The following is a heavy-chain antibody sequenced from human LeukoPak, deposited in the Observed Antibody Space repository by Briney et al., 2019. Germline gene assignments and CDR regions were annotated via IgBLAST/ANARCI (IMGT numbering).Heavy chain of an antibody. CDR3: VRSGPLDI. V-gene: IGHV3-30-3*01. J-gene: IGHJ3*02. CDR1: GFTFSSYA. CDR2: ISYDGSNK. Sequence: PGRSLRLSCAASGFTFSSYAMHWVRQAPGKGLEWVAVISYDGSNKYYADSVKGRFTISRDNAKNSLYLQMNSLRDEDTAVYYCVRSGPLDIWGQGTMVTVSS.